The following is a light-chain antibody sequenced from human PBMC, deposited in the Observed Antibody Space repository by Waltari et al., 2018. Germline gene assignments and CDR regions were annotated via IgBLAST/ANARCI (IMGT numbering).Light chain of an antibody. CDR3: CSFTSSSTWV. Sequence: QSALTQPASVSGSPGQSITLSCTGTNSDLGGYNYVSWYHQPPGKVPKLLIYDVNSRPSGGANRFSGSKSGNTASLIISGLQAEDEADYYCCSFTSSSTWVFGGGTKLTVL. CDR1: NSDLGGYNY. CDR2: DVN. J-gene: IGLJ3*02. V-gene: IGLV2-14*01.